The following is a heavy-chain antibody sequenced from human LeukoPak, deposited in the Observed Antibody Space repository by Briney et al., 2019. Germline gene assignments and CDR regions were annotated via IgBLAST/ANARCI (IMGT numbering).Heavy chain of an antibody. V-gene: IGHV3-33*01. CDR3: ARGLGYCTNGVCSNFDY. J-gene: IGHJ4*02. CDR1: GFTFSSYG. Sequence: GGSLRLPCAASGFTFSSYGMHWVRQAPGKGLEWVAVIWYDGSNKYYADSVKGRFTISRDNSKNTLYLQMNSLRAEDTAVYYCARGLGYCTNGVCSNFDYWGQGTLVTVSS. D-gene: IGHD2-8*01. CDR2: IWYDGSNK.